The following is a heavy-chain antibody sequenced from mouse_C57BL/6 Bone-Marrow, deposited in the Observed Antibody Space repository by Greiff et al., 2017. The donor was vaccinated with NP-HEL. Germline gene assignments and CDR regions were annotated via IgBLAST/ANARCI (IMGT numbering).Heavy chain of an antibody. J-gene: IGHJ2*01. CDR2: IHPNSGST. V-gene: IGHV1-64*01. CDR1: GYTFTSYW. Sequence: VKLQQPGAELVKPGASVKLSCKASGYTFTSYWMHWVKQRPGQGLEWIGMIHPNSGSTNYNEKFKSKATLTVDKSSSTAYMQLSSLTSEDSAVYYCAITTVVAPFDYWGQGTTLTVSS. D-gene: IGHD1-1*01. CDR3: AITTVVAPFDY.